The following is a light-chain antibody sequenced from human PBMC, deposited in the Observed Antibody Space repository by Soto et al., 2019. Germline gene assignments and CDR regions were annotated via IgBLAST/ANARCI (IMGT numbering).Light chain of an antibody. CDR3: QQYSNWPGT. J-gene: IGKJ1*01. CDR2: GAS. Sequence: EIVMTQSPATLSVSPGESATLSCRATQSVSSNLAWYQQKPGQAPRLLIYGASTRGTGIPARFSGSGSGTEVTLAISSLQSEDVALYYCQQYSNWPGTFGQGTKVEFK. CDR1: QSVSSN. V-gene: IGKV3-15*01.